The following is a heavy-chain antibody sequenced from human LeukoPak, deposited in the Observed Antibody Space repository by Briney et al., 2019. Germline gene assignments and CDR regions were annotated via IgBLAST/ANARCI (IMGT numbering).Heavy chain of an antibody. Sequence: GGSLRLSCEASGFAVSSNYMSWVRQAPGKGLEWVSTFYSGVRTFYSDAVKGRFTIDRDPSKHSLFLQMKSLRGEDTAVYFCTREVASEVTPTDWYFDLSGRGTLVTVSS. V-gene: IGHV3-66*01. D-gene: IGHD5-12*01. CDR3: TREVASEVTPTDWYFDL. CDR2: FYSGVRT. CDR1: GFAVSSNY. J-gene: IGHJ2*01.